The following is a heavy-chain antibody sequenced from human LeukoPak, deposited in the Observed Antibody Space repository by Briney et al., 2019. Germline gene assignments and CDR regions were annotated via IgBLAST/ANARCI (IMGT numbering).Heavy chain of an antibody. V-gene: IGHV4-59*08. Sequence: SETLSFTCTVSGGSISSYYWSWIRQPPGKGLEWIGYIYYSGSTNYNPSLKSRVTISVDTSKNQFSLKLSSVTAADTAVYYCARHGKDRYYFDYWGQGTLVTVSS. CDR2: IYYSGST. CDR1: GGSISSYY. J-gene: IGHJ4*02. CDR3: ARHGKDRYYFDY. D-gene: IGHD4-23*01.